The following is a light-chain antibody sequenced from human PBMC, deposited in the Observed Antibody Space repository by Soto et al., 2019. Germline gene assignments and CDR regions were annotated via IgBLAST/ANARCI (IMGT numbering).Light chain of an antibody. CDR1: SSYIGAYDY. Sequence: QSALTQAASRSGSPGQAISIFCTGTSSYIGAYDYVSWFQQHPGKAPKLMISEVNNRPSGVSNRFSGSKSGNTAYLTISGLQVEDEAEYFCFSFTPTCTHVFGTGTKVTVL. V-gene: IGLV2-14*01. CDR3: FSFTPTCTHV. CDR2: EVN. J-gene: IGLJ1*01.